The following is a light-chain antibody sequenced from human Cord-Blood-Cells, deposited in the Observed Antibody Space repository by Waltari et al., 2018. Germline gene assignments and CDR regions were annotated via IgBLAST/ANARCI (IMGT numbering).Light chain of an antibody. V-gene: IGKV1-39*01. CDR3: QQSYSTQYT. Sequence: DIQMTQSPSSLSASVGDRVTITCRASQSISSYLNWYQQKPGKAPKLLIYAASSLQSGVPSRCSGSGSGTDFTLTISSLQPEDFATYYCQQSYSTQYTFGQGTKLEIK. CDR2: AAS. J-gene: IGKJ2*01. CDR1: QSISSY.